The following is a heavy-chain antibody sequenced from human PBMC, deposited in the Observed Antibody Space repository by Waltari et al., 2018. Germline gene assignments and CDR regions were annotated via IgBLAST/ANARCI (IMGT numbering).Heavy chain of an antibody. J-gene: IGHJ6*02. CDR1: GFTFSSYE. CDR2: ISSSGRTI. Sequence: EVQLVESGGGLVQPGGSLRLSCAASGFTFSSYEMNWVRQAPGKGLEWVSYISSSGRTIYYADSVKSRFTNARDNAKISLYLQMNSLRAEDTAGYYCAKEGGDIVVVVEGGMDVWGQGTTVTVSS. V-gene: IGHV3-48*03. D-gene: IGHD2-15*01. CDR3: AKEGGDIVVVVEGGMDV.